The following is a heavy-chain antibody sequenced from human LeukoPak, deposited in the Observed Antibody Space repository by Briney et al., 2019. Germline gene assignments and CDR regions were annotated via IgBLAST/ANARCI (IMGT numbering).Heavy chain of an antibody. CDR2: IRYDGTNK. V-gene: IGHV3-30*02. D-gene: IGHD1-1*01. CDR1: GFTFSSYG. CDR3: AKDLGTRSVHDGFDI. Sequence: GGSLRLSCAAPGFTFSSYGMHWVRQAPGEGLEWVAFIRYDGTNKYYTDSVKGRFTISRDNSKKTLYLQMNSLRAEDTAVYYCAKDLGTRSVHDGFDIWGQGTMVTVSS. J-gene: IGHJ3*02.